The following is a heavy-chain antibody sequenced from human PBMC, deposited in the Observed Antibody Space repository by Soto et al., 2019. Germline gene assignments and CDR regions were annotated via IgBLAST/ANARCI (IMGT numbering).Heavy chain of an antibody. CDR1: GGSFSGYY. CDR3: ARKGYSSGWRV. Sequence: QVQLQQWGAGLLKPSETLSLTCAVYGGSFSGYYWSWIRQPPGKGLEWIGEINHSGSTNYNPSLKRRVPISVDTSKNQFSLKLSSVTAADTAVYYCARKGYSSGWRVWGQGTLVTVSS. V-gene: IGHV4-34*01. J-gene: IGHJ4*02. D-gene: IGHD6-19*01. CDR2: INHSGST.